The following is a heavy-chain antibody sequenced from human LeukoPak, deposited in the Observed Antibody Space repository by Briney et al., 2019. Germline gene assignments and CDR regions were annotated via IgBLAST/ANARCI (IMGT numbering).Heavy chain of an antibody. V-gene: IGHV7-4-1*02. CDR1: GYTFTSYA. CDR3: ASGGWQWYFDY. J-gene: IGHJ4*02. Sequence: ASVKPSCKASGYTFTSYAMIWVLQAPGPGVEWRGWINTNTGNPTYAQGFTGRFVFSLDTSVSTAYLQIISLKAEDTAVYYCASGGWQWYFDYWGQGTLVTVSS. CDR2: INTNTGNP. D-gene: IGHD6-19*01.